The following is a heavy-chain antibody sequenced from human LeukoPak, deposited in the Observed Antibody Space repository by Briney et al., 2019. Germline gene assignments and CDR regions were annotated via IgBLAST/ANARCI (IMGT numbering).Heavy chain of an antibody. CDR2: IYYSGST. CDR1: GGSISSYY. J-gene: IGHJ6*02. V-gene: IGHV4-59*08. Sequence: PSETLSLTCTVSGGSISSYYWSWIRQPPGKGLEWIGYIYYSGSTNYNPSLKSRVTISVDTSKNQFSLKLSSVTAAATAVYYCARRRGYYGSGSYINYYYGMDVWGQGTTVTVSS. CDR3: ARRRGYYGSGSYINYYYGMDV. D-gene: IGHD3-10*01.